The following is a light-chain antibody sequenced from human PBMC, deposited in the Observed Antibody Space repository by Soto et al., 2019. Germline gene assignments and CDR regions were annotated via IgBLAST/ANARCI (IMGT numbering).Light chain of an antibody. J-gene: IGKJ5*01. CDR3: QQYGSSPPIT. V-gene: IGKV3-20*01. Sequence: EIVLTQSPGTLSLSPGERATLSCRASQSVSSSYLAWYQQKPGQAPRLLIYGASSRATGIPDRFSGSVSGTDFTLTISTLEPEDFAVYFCQQYGSSPPITFGQGTRLEI. CDR2: GAS. CDR1: QSVSSSY.